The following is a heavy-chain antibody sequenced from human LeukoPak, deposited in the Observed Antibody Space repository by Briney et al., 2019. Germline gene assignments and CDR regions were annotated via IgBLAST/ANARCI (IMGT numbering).Heavy chain of an antibody. Sequence: ASVKVSCKASGYTFTSYAITWVRQAPGQGLEWMGWISSYNGNTNYAQKLQGRVTMTTETSTSTAYMELRSLRPDDTAVYYCARDSGSSPGDYWGQGTLVTVSS. J-gene: IGHJ4*02. CDR3: ARDSGSSPGDY. V-gene: IGHV1-18*01. CDR1: GYTFTSYA. CDR2: ISSYNGNT. D-gene: IGHD1-26*01.